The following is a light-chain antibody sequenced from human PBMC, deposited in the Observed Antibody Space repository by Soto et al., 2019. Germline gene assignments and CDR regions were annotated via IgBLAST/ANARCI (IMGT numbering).Light chain of an antibody. CDR3: QQSYSTPRT. Sequence: LRMTQSPSSLSASTGYRVTITFLASQGISSYLAWYQQKPGKAPKLLIYATSTLHSGVPSRFSGSASGTDFTLTISSLQPEDFATYYCQQSYSTPRTFGQGTKVDI. CDR2: ATS. CDR1: QGISSY. J-gene: IGKJ1*01. V-gene: IGKV1-8*01.